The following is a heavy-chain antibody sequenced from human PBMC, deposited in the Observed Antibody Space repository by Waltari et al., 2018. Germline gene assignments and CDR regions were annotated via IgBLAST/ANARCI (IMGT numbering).Heavy chain of an antibody. D-gene: IGHD3-10*01. V-gene: IGHV3-11*01. Sequence: QVQLVDSGGGLVKPGGSLRLSCAASGFSFSDYYMGWIRQAPGKVLEWISYISSSGSTIYYADSVKGRFSISRDNGKNSLDPQMNSLRAEDTAVYHCTRPPGDRRRDYWGQGTLVTVSS. CDR3: TRPPGDRRRDY. CDR1: GFSFSDYY. J-gene: IGHJ4*02. CDR2: ISSSGSTI.